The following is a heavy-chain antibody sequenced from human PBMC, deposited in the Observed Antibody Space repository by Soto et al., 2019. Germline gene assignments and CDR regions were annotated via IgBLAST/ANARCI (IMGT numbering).Heavy chain of an antibody. J-gene: IGHJ4*02. V-gene: IGHV3-23*01. D-gene: IGHD3-3*01. CDR2: STGSGDST. CDR3: AKVFVFTIREGFDY. Sequence: EVQLLESGGGLVQPGGSLRLSCAASGFTFSSYAMSWVRQAPGKGLEWVSASTGSGDSTYYADSVKGRFTVSRDNSKNPLYLKMNRRRAEETAVYYCAKVFVFTIREGFDYWGMGTLVTVSS. CDR1: GFTFSSYA.